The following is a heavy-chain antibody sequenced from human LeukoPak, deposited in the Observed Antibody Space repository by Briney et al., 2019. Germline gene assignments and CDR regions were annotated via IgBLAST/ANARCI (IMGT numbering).Heavy chain of an antibody. J-gene: IGHJ3*02. CDR3: AKDWVTMIVVVLDAFDI. D-gene: IGHD3-22*01. V-gene: IGHV3-23*01. Sequence: PGGSLRLSCAASGFTFSSYAMSWVRQAPGKGLEWVSAISGSGGSTYYADSVKGRFTISRDNSKNTLYLQMNSLRAEDMAVYYCAKDWVTMIVVVLDAFDIWGQGTMVTVSS. CDR2: ISGSGGST. CDR1: GFTFSSYA.